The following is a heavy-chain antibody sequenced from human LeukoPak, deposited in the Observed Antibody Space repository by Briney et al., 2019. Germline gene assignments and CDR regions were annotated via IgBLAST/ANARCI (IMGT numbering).Heavy chain of an antibody. CDR1: GDSISSNY. CDR3: ARANILTGYYNFDP. J-gene: IGHJ5*02. CDR2: IYNSGST. Sequence: SETLSLTCTVSGDSISSNYWSWIRQPPGKGLEWIEYIYNSGSTKYNPSLKSRVTISVDTSKNLFSLKLTSVTAADTAVYYCARANILTGYYNFDPWGQGTLVTVSS. V-gene: IGHV4-59*01. D-gene: IGHD3-9*01.